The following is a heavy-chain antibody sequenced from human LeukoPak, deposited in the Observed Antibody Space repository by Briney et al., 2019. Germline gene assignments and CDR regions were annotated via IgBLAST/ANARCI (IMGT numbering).Heavy chain of an antibody. J-gene: IGHJ6*02. CDR1: GGSISSGGNY. Sequence: SQTLSLTCTVSGGSISSGGNYWTWIRQNPGKGLEWIGYINYSGNAYYNPSLKSRVTISVDTSKNQFSLKLSSVTAADTAVYYCARNELISSNYYYYGMDVWGQGTTVTVPS. CDR3: ARNELISSNYYYYGMDV. V-gene: IGHV4-31*03. CDR2: INYSGNA.